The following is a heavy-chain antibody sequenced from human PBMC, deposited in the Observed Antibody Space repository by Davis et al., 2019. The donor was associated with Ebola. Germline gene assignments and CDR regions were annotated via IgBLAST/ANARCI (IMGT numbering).Heavy chain of an antibody. J-gene: IGHJ5*02. CDR2: INPDGSEK. D-gene: IGHD3-22*01. V-gene: IGHV3-7*03. CDR1: GFPFSICG. CDR3: LSSGDGP. Sequence: PGGSLRLSCTASGFPFSICGMSWVRQAPGQGLEWVANINPDGSEKYYLDSVKGRFTISRDNAKSSAYLQMNSLRVEDTAVYYCLSSGDGPWGQGTLVTVSS.